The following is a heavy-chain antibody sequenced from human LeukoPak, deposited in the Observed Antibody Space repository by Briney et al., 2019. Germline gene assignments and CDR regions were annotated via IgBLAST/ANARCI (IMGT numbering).Heavy chain of an antibody. Sequence: SETLSLTCTVSGGSITSYYWSWIRQPAGKGLEGIGRIYSSGTTNYNPSLKSRVTMSLDTSKNQFSLNLSSVTAADTAVYYCARDCYYDSTGYEGPFDYWGQGTLVTVSS. CDR1: GGSITSYY. V-gene: IGHV4-4*07. CDR3: ARDCYYDSTGYEGPFDY. CDR2: IYSSGTT. J-gene: IGHJ4*02. D-gene: IGHD3-22*01.